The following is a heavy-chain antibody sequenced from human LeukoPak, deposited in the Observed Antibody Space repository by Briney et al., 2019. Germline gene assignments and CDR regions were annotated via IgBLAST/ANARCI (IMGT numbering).Heavy chain of an antibody. D-gene: IGHD3-16*01. J-gene: IGHJ4*02. CDR3: AWGGRGTFDY. Sequence: GGSLRLSCAASGFTFSSHSMNWVRQAPGKGPEWVSHISSSSITIYYADSVKGRFTISRDNVKNSLYLQMNSLRAEDTAVYYCAWGGRGTFDYWGQGTLVTVSS. CDR2: ISSSSITI. CDR1: GFTFSSHS. V-gene: IGHV3-48*01.